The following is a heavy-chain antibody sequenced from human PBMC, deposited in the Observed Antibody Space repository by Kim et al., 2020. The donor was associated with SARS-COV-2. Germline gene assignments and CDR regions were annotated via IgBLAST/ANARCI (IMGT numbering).Heavy chain of an antibody. Sequence: SVKVSCKASGGTFSSYAISWVRQAPGQGLEWMGGIIPIFGTANYAQKFQGRVTITADESTSTAYMELSSLRSEDTAVYYCARLERVGATTHRPRYYYYYGMDVWGQGTTVTVSS. CDR2: IIPIFGTA. V-gene: IGHV1-69*13. CDR3: ARLERVGATTHRPRYYYYYGMDV. D-gene: IGHD1-26*01. CDR1: GGTFSSYA. J-gene: IGHJ6*02.